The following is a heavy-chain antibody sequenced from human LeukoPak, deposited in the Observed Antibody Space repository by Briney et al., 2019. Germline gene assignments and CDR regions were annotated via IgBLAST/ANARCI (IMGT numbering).Heavy chain of an antibody. CDR3: AKDSGEYSFGGFWYFDV. J-gene: IGHJ2*01. V-gene: IGHV3-7*05. CDR2: IKQDGSQI. CDR1: GFMFSSYW. Sequence: PGGSLRLSCAGSGFMFSSYWIYWVRQAPGKGLESVANIKQDGSQIHYVDSVKGRFTISRENAQNSVYLQMNSLRVEDTAVYYCAKDSGEYSFGGFWYFDVWGRGTLVTVSS. D-gene: IGHD5-18*01.